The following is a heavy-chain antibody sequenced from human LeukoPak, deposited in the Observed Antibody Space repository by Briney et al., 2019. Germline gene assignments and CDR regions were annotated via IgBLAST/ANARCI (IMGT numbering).Heavy chain of an antibody. CDR2: VYYSGST. D-gene: IGHD1-26*01. CDR3: ARVRPSGSHFDFGY. V-gene: IGHV4-59*01. J-gene: IGHJ4*02. CDR1: GDSFSPNF. Sequence: SETLSLTCSVSGDSFSPNFWSWIRQPPGKGLRSIGYVYYSGSTNYNPSLKSRVTISLDTSKNQFSLRLNSVTAAGTAVYYCARVRPSGSHFDFGYWGQGTLVSVSS.